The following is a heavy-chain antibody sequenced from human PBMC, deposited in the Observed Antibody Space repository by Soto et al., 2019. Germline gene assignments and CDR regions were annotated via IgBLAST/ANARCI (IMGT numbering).Heavy chain of an antibody. Sequence: SETLSLTCTVSGGSINKSNYFWGWIRQAPGKGLEWIASILYTGTTSYNSSLKSRVVISVDTSKNQFSLELYSVTAADTAVYYCARLGWGNGDSDYWGQGTLVTVSS. J-gene: IGHJ4*02. CDR1: GGSINKSNYF. D-gene: IGHD3-16*01. CDR2: ILYTGTT. V-gene: IGHV4-39*01. CDR3: ARLGWGNGDSDY.